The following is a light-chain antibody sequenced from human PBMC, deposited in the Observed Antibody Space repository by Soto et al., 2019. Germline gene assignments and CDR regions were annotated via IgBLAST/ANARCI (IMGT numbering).Light chain of an antibody. V-gene: IGLV1-44*01. Sequence: QLVLTQPPSASGTPGQRVTISCSGSSSNLGVNSVSWYQQIPGTAPKLLIYSNNQRPSGVPDRISGSKSGTSASLAISGLQSEDEADYYCEAWDDSLNGVVFGGGTQLTVL. J-gene: IGLJ2*01. CDR3: EAWDDSLNGVV. CDR2: SNN. CDR1: SSNLGVNS.